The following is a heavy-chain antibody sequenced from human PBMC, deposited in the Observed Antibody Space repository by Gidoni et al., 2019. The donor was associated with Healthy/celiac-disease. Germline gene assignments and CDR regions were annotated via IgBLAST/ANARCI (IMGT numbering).Heavy chain of an antibody. CDR1: GFTFSDYY. Sequence: QVQLVESGGGLVTPGGSLRLSCAASGFTFSDYYMSWIRQAPGKGLGWVSYSRSSSSYKNDADSVKGRFTISRDNAKNSLYLQMNSMRAEDTAVYYCARDLRLRTSSGGSLDWGQGTLVTVSS. V-gene: IGHV3-11*05. CDR2: SRSSSSYK. D-gene: IGHD2-15*01. J-gene: IGHJ4*02. CDR3: ARDLRLRTSSGGSLD.